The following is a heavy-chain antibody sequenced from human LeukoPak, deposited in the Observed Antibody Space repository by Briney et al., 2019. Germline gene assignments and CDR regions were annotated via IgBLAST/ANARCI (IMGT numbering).Heavy chain of an antibody. Sequence: PGGSLRLSCAASGFTFSSYAMSWVRQAPGKGLEWVSAISGSGGSTYYADSVKGRFTISRDNSKNTLYLQMNSLRAEDTAVYYCAKAGVGYYDSSGYYYFDYWGQGTLVTVSS. CDR1: GFTFSSYA. CDR3: AKAGVGYYDSSGYYYFDY. D-gene: IGHD3-22*01. J-gene: IGHJ4*02. CDR2: ISGSGGST. V-gene: IGHV3-23*01.